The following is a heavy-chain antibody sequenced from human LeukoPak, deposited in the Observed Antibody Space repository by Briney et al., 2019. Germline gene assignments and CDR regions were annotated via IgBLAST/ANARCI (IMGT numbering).Heavy chain of an antibody. D-gene: IGHD4-23*01. CDR2: INTNTGNP. V-gene: IGHV7-4-1*02. J-gene: IGHJ6*02. CDR1: GYTFTSYA. CDR3: ARALDYGGNGYYYYGMDV. Sequence: ASVKVSCKASGYTFTSYAMNWVRQAPGQGLEWMGWINTNTGNPTYAQGFTGRYVFSLDTSVSTAYLQISSLKAEDTAVYYCARALDYGGNGYYYYGMDVWAKGPRSPSP.